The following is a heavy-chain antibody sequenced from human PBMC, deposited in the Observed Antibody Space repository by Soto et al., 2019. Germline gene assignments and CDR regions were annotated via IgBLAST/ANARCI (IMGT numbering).Heavy chain of an antibody. CDR1: GYTFSSYA. CDR3: ARRPVPGGYYYGMDV. CDR2: IIPIFGTA. D-gene: IGHD6-6*01. J-gene: IGHJ6*02. Sequence: SVKVSCKASGYTFSSYAISWVRQATGQGLEWMGGIIPIFGTANYAQKFQGRVTITADESTSTAYMELSSLRSEDTAVYYCARRPVPGGYYYGMDVWGQGTTVTVSS. V-gene: IGHV1-69*13.